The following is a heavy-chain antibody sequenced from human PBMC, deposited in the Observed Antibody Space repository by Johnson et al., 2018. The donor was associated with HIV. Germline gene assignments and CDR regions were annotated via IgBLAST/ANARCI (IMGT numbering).Heavy chain of an antibody. CDR2: ISYDGSNK. CDR1: GFTFSSYA. CDR3: ARGGRWGWRGNDAFDI. J-gene: IGHJ3*02. V-gene: IGHV3-30*04. D-gene: IGHD3-3*01. Sequence: QVQLVESGGGVVQPGRSLRLSCAASGFTFSSYAMHWVRQAPAKGLEWVAVISYDGSNKYYADSVKGRFTFSRDHSKNTLYLQMNSLRAEDTAVYYCARGGRWGWRGNDAFDIWGQGTMVTVSS.